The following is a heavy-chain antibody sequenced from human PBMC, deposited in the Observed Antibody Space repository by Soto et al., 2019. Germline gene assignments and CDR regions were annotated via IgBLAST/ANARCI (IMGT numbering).Heavy chain of an antibody. CDR1: GDTFTNFG. CDR2: IATYNSNR. CDR3: ATVLRGVVNWFDP. V-gene: IGHV1-18*01. Sequence: HLVQSGPEVKKPGASTTVSCKTSGDTFTNFGLSWVRQAPGQGLEWMGWIATYNSNRNYAQKFQGRLTLTTDTSTSTAYMELKSLRYDDTAVYYCATVLRGVVNWFDPWGQGTLVTVSS. D-gene: IGHD3-10*01. J-gene: IGHJ5*02.